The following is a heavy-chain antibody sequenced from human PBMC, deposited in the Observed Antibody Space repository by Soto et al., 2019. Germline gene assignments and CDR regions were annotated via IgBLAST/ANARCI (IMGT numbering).Heavy chain of an antibody. D-gene: IGHD3-3*01. Sequence: PGGSLRLSCAASGFTFSNAWMNWVRQAPGKGLEWVGRIKSKTDGGTTDYAAPVKGRFTISRDDSKNTLYLQMNSLKTEDTAVYYCARPAIFGVADYWGQGTLVTVSS. CDR2: IKSKTDGGTT. CDR3: ARPAIFGVADY. J-gene: IGHJ4*02. CDR1: GFTFSNAW. V-gene: IGHV3-15*07.